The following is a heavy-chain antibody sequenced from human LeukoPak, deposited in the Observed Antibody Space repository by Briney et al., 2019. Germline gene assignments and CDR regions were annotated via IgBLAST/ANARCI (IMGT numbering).Heavy chain of an antibody. CDR3: ATARFGEFSFDP. Sequence: GGSLRLSCAASGFTFSSYAIYWVRQAPGKGLEWVSAISGSGGSTYYADSVKGRFTISRDNSKNTLYLQMNSLRAEDTAVYYCATARFGEFSFDPWGQGTLVTVSS. D-gene: IGHD3-10*01. CDR1: GFTFSSYA. CDR2: ISGSGGST. V-gene: IGHV3-23*01. J-gene: IGHJ5*02.